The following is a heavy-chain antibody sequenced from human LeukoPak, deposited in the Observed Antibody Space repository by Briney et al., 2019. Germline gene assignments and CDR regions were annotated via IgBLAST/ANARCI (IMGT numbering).Heavy chain of an antibody. CDR3: VKEGDYDSSGYDYFDY. CDR1: EFTFSSYA. D-gene: IGHD3-22*01. V-gene: IGHV3-23*01. CDR2: ISGSGGST. Sequence: PGGSLRLSCAASEFTFSSYAMTWVRQAPGKGLEWVSAISGSGGSTYYADSVKGRFTNSRDNSKNTLYLQMKSLRAEDTAVYYCVKEGDYDSSGYDYFDYWGQGTLVTVSS. J-gene: IGHJ4*02.